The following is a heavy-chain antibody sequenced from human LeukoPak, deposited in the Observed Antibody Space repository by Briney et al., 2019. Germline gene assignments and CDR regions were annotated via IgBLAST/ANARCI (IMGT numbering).Heavy chain of an antibody. CDR2: IIPIFGTA. J-gene: IGHJ6*04. Sequence: SVKVSCKASGGSFSSYAISWVRQAPGQGLEWMGGIIPIFGTANYAQKFQGRVTITADESTSTAYMELSSLRSEDTAVYYCASSNEPAATDYYYYGMDVWGKGTTVTVSS. CDR3: ASSNEPAATDYYYYGMDV. V-gene: IGHV1-69*13. CDR1: GGSFSSYA. D-gene: IGHD2-2*01.